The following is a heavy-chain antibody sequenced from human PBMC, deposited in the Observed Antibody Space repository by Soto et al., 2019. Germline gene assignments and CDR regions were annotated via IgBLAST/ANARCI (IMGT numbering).Heavy chain of an antibody. V-gene: IGHV4-30-4*01. CDR3: ARVLGVRGSRQNYYYYGMDV. D-gene: IGHD3-16*01. J-gene: IGHJ6*02. Sequence: SETLSLTCTVSGGSISSGDYYWSWIRQPPGKGLEWIGYIYYSGSTYYNPSLKSRVTISVDTSKNRFSLKLSSVTAADTAVYYCARVLGVRGSRQNYYYYGMDVWGQGTTVTVSS. CDR1: GGSISSGDYY. CDR2: IYYSGST.